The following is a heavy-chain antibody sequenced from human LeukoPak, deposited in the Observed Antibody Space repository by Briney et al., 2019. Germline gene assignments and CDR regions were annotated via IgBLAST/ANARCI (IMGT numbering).Heavy chain of an antibody. D-gene: IGHD3-22*01. CDR2: ISSSSSYI. Sequence: GGSLRLSCAASGFTFSSYSMNWVRQAPGKGLEWVSSISSSSSYIYYADSVKGRFTISRDNAKNSLYLQMNSLRAEDTAVYYCARDRSMIVLTHAFDIWGQGTMVTVSS. CDR3: ARDRSMIVLTHAFDI. V-gene: IGHV3-21*01. J-gene: IGHJ3*02. CDR1: GFTFSSYS.